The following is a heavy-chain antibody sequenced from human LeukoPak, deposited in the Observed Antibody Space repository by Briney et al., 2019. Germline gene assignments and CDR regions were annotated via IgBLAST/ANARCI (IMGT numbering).Heavy chain of an antibody. V-gene: IGHV3-30*02. Sequence: PGGSLRLSCAASGFTFNIYGMHWVRQAPGKGLEWVAYIRYDGSNKYYGDSVKGRFTISRDNAKNTLYLQMNSLRPEDTAVYYCAKEGVAVTGTEGFIDYWGQGTLVTVSS. J-gene: IGHJ4*02. CDR2: IRYDGSNK. CDR3: AKEGVAVTGTEGFIDY. D-gene: IGHD6-19*01. CDR1: GFTFNIYG.